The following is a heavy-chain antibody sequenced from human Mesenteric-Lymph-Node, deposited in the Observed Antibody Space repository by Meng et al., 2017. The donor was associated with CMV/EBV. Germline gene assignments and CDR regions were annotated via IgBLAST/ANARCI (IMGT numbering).Heavy chain of an antibody. CDR3: ARGRTKWELLLKWFDP. Sequence: SETLSLTCAVYGGSFSDYYWSWIRQPPGKGLEWIGEINHSGSTNYNPSLKSRVTISVDTSKNHFSLKLTSVTAADTAVYYCARGRTKWELLLKWFDPWGQGTLVTVSS. CDR1: GGSFSDYY. CDR2: INHSGST. V-gene: IGHV4-34*01. J-gene: IGHJ5*02. D-gene: IGHD1-26*01.